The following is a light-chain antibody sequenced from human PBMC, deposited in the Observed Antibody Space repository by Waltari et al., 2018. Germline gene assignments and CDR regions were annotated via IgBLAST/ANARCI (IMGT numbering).Light chain of an antibody. CDR2: KTN. V-gene: IGLV8-61*01. Sequence: QTVVTQEPSLSVSPGGTVTLICALGSGSDSDTSYASWYQQTPGQAPRTVVYKTNSVSSVVPVRFSGSVLGNKAALTITGAQADDESDYYCLMYMGSGIWVFGGGTKLTVL. CDR1: SGSDSDTSY. J-gene: IGLJ3*02. CDR3: LMYMGSGIWV.